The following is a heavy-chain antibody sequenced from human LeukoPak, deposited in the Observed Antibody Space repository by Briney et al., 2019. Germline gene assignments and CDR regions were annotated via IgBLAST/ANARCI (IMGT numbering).Heavy chain of an antibody. CDR1: GISLSNYA. CDR3: AKRGVVIRGLLVIGYHQEAYHYDF. CDR2: ISERGGST. D-gene: IGHD3-10*01. V-gene: IGHV3-23*01. Sequence: GGSLRHSCVVSGISLSNYAMTWVRQAPGKGLEWVSYISERGGSTTYADSVKGRFTISRDTSLNTLYLQMNNLRAEDTAVYFCAKRGVVIRGLLVIGYHQEAYHYDFWGQGVLVTVSP. J-gene: IGHJ4*02.